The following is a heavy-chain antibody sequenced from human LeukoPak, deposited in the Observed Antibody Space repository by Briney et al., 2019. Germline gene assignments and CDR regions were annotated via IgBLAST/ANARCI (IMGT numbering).Heavy chain of an antibody. J-gene: IGHJ4*02. D-gene: IGHD3-10*01. V-gene: IGHV4-34*01. CDR2: INHSGST. CDR1: GGSFSRYY. Sequence: SETLSLTCAVYGGSFSRYYWSWIRQPPGKGLEWIGEINHSGSTNYNPSLKSRITISVDTTNNQFSLKLSSVTAADTAVYYCARGGLGEQNLDFDYWGQGTLVTVSS. CDR3: ARGGLGEQNLDFDY.